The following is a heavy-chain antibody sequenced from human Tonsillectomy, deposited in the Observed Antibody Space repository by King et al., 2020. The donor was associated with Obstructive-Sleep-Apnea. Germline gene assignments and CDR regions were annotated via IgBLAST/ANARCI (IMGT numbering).Heavy chain of an antibody. V-gene: IGHV4-38-2*02. J-gene: IGHJ4*02. CDR2: IYHSGST. CDR3: SRVRVIVVAGSSFDS. D-gene: IGHD6-19*01. CDR1: GYSISSGYY. Sequence: QLQESGPGLVKPSETLSLTCTVSGYSISSGYYWGWIRQPPGKGLEWIGSIYHSGSTYYNPSLKSRVTISVDTSKNQFSLKLSSVTAADPAVYYCSRVRVIVVAGSSFDSWGQGTLITVSS.